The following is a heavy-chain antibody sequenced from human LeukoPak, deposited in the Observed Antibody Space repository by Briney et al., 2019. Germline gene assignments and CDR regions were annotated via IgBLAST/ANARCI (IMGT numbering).Heavy chain of an antibody. CDR2: IFHSGST. D-gene: IGHD1-26*01. CDR1: GGSISSSW. CDR3: SRGASDGSYYFGY. Sequence: SGTLSLTCAVSGGSISSSWWSWVRQPPGKGLEWIGEIFHSGSTNYNPSLKSRVTISVDKSKNHFSLELTSVTAAGTAVYYCSRGASDGSYYFGYWGQGALVTVSS. J-gene: IGHJ4*02. V-gene: IGHV4-4*02.